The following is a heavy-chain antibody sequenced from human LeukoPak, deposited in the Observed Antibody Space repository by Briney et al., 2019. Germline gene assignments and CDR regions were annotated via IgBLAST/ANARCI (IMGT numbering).Heavy chain of an antibody. V-gene: IGHV4-59*12. CDR3: ARADRGYCSGGSCHRFDY. D-gene: IGHD2-15*01. J-gene: IGHJ4*02. CDR2: IYYSGST. CDR1: GGSISSYY. Sequence: SETLSLTCTVSGGSISSYYWSWIRQPPGKGLEWIGYIYYSGSTNYNPSLKSRVTISVDTSKNQFSLKLSSATAADTAMYYCARADRGYCSGGSCHRFDYWGQGTLVTVSS.